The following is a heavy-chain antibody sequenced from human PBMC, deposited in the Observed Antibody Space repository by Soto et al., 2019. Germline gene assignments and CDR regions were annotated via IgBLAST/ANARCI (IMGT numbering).Heavy chain of an antibody. CDR1: YGSVISHIYS. V-gene: IGHV4-39*01. Sequence: SETLPLTYTVAYGSVISHIYSWGWISKSPGKGLEWIGTIYSSENTYYNPSLLSRVTISVDTSKNEFSLRLSSVTAADTAVYYCARLNGYCVSTNCQGYYGMDVWGQGTTVTVSS. J-gene: IGHJ6*01. CDR3: ARLNGYCVSTNCQGYYGMDV. CDR2: IYSSENT. D-gene: IGHD2-2*03.